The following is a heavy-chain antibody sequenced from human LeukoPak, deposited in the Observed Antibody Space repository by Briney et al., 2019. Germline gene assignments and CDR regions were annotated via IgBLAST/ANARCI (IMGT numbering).Heavy chain of an antibody. CDR2: ISTDGYTT. CDR1: GLAFSAYK. Sequence: GGSLRLSCAASGLAFSAYKMHWVRQAPRKGLVWVSRISTDGYTTGYADFVQGRFTASRDNTKNTWSLEMNSLRAEDTAVYYCVVGGSPGYWGRGTLVTVSS. CDR3: VVGGSPGY. D-gene: IGHD2-15*01. J-gene: IGHJ4*02. V-gene: IGHV3-74*01.